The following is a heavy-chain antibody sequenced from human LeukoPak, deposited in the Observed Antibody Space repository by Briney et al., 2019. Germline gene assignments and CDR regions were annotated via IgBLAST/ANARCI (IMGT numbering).Heavy chain of an antibody. Sequence: GESLKISCTGSGYSFSSYRIAWVRQTPGKGLEWMAIIYAGNSDTTYSPSFQGRVTISADRSLSNAYLQWSSLEASDTAMYFCARGTSSLYYLDYWGQGTLVTVSS. J-gene: IGHJ4*02. CDR2: IYAGNSDT. CDR3: ARGTSSLYYLDY. V-gene: IGHV5-51*01. D-gene: IGHD3-10*01. CDR1: GYSFSSYR.